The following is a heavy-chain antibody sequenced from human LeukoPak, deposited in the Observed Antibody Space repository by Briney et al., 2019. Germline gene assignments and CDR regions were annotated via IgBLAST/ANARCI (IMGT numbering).Heavy chain of an antibody. V-gene: IGHV3-23*01. D-gene: IGHD3-22*01. Sequence: GGSLRLSCAASGFTFSSYAMSWVRQAPGKGLEWVSAISGSGGSTYYADSVKGRFTIPRDNSKNTLYLQMNSLRAEDTAVYYCAKGYYDSSGYWSPFQHWGQGTLVTVSS. CDR1: GFTFSSYA. CDR2: ISGSGGST. J-gene: IGHJ1*01. CDR3: AKGYYDSSGYWSPFQH.